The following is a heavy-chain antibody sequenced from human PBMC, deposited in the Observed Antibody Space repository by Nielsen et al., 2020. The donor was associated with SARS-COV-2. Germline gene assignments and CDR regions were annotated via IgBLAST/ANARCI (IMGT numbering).Heavy chain of an antibody. V-gene: IGHV4-39*01. CDR1: GGSISSSSYY. CDR2: IYYSGST. J-gene: IGHJ6*03. CDR3: ASLKTRYSSYMDV. D-gene: IGHD6-13*01. Sequence: SETLSLTCTVSGGSISSSSYYWGWIRQPPGKGPEWIGSIYYSGSTYYNPSLKSRVTISVDTSKNQLSLKLSSVTAADTAVYYCASLKTRYSSYMDVWGKGTTVTVSS.